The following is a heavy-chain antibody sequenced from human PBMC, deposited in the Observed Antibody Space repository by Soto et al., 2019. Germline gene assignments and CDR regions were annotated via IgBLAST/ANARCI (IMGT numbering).Heavy chain of an antibody. CDR1: GRTFSIYA. Sequence: SVKVSCKASGRTFSIYAISWVLQAPGQGLEWMGGIIPIFGTPNYAQKSQGRVTITADESTSTAYMELSSLRSEDTAVYYCARDRYSSGWYAGEAFDIWGQGTMVPVSS. J-gene: IGHJ3*02. D-gene: IGHD6-19*01. CDR2: IIPIFGTP. V-gene: IGHV1-69*13. CDR3: ARDRYSSGWYAGEAFDI.